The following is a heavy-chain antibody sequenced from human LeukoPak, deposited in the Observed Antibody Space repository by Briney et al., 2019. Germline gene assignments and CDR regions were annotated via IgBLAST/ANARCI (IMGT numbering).Heavy chain of an antibody. CDR2: INPNSGGT. D-gene: IGHD5-18*01. CDR1: GYTFTGYY. J-gene: IGHJ6*03. V-gene: IGHV1-2*02. CDR3: ARTLGGYSYGYDYYYMDV. Sequence: ASVKVSCKASGYTFTGYYMHRVRQAPGQGLEWMGWINPNSGGTNYAQKFQGRVTVTRDTSISTAYMELSRLRSDDTAVYYCARTLGGYSYGYDYYYMDVWGKGTTVTVSS.